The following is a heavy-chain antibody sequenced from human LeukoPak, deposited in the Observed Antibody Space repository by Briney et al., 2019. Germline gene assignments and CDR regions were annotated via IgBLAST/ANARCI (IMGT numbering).Heavy chain of an antibody. J-gene: IGHJ4*02. CDR1: RDTFNEYA. D-gene: IGHD2-2*01. V-gene: IGHV7-4-1*02. Sequence: ASVKVSCKASRDTFNEYAMIWVRQAPEQGLEWMGWIYTDTGNPTYAQGFTGRFVFSLDTSVSTAYLQISSLEAEDTAVYYCARGRRYCDSTTCYGMYYVDYWGQGTLVTVSS. CDR2: IYTDTGNP. CDR3: ARGRRYCDSTTCYGMYYVDY.